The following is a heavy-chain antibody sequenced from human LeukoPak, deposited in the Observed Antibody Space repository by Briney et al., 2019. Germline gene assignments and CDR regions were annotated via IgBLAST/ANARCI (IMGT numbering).Heavy chain of an antibody. V-gene: IGHV4-31*03. CDR3: ARGRPDSGDYIYPFDY. D-gene: IGHD4-17*01. Sequence: SETLSLTCTVSGDSISRGAFYWSWIRQRPGKGLEWIGYVYSSGTTYSNPSLKSRLAMSVDTSENQFSLRLSSVTAADTALYYCARGRPDSGDYIYPFDYWGQGTLVTVSS. J-gene: IGHJ4*02. CDR1: GDSISRGAFY. CDR2: VYSSGTT.